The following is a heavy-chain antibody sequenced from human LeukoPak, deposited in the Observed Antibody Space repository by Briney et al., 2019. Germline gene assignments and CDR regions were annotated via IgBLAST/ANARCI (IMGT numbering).Heavy chain of an antibody. Sequence: PGGSLRLPCAASGFTFSSYGMHWVRQAPGKGLEWVAVISYDGSNKYYADSVKGRFTISRDNSKNTLYLQMNSLRAEDTAVYYCARDNWNYFSWGQGTLVTVSS. D-gene: IGHD1-7*01. V-gene: IGHV3-30*03. CDR3: ARDNWNYFS. CDR1: GFTFSSYG. J-gene: IGHJ5*02. CDR2: ISYDGSNK.